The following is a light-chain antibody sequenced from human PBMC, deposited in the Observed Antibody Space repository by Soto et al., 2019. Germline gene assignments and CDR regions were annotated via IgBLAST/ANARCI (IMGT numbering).Light chain of an antibody. J-gene: IGLJ1*01. V-gene: IGLV2-11*01. Sequence: QSALTQPRSVSGSPGQSVTISCTGTSSDVGGYNYVSWYQQDPGKAPKLMIYDVSKRPSGVPDRFSGSKSGNTASLTISGLQAEDEADYYCCSYAGSYTLYVFGTGTKLTVL. CDR2: DVS. CDR1: SSDVGGYNY. CDR3: CSYAGSYTLYV.